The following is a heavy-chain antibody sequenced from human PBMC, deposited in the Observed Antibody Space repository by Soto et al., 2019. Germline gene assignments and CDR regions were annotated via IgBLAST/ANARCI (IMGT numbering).Heavy chain of an antibody. CDR3: ARLTSRYYYGMGL. CDR1: GFSLSTSLML. J-gene: IGHJ6*02. CDR2: IDWDDDK. Sequence: SGPTLVNPTQTLTLTCTFSGFSLSTSLMLVSRILHHPGKSLECLARIDWDDDKFYSTSLQSSLTISKDTPKSQVVLTMTNMEYVDTGTYYCARLTSRYYYGMGLWGQGTQGTGSS. D-gene: IGHD2-2*01. V-gene: IGHV2-70*04.